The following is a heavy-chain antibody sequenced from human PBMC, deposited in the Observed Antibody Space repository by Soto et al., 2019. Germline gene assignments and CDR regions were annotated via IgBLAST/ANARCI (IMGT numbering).Heavy chain of an antibody. Sequence: EVQLVESGGGLVQPGGSLRLSCAASEFSVSSNYMSWVRQAPGKGLEWVSVIYSGGSTYYADSVKGRFTISRDNSKNTLYHQMNSLTVEDTAVYYCARSVTYFDYWGQGTLVTVSS. CDR1: EFSVSSNY. J-gene: IGHJ4*02. CDR3: ARSVTYFDY. CDR2: IYSGGST. V-gene: IGHV3-66*01. D-gene: IGHD4-17*01.